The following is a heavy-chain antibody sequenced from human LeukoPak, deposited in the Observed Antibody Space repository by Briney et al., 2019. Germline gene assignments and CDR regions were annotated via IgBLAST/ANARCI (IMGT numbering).Heavy chain of an antibody. CDR1: GFTFSSYG. CDR2: IKQDGSEK. Sequence: GGSLRLSCAASGFTFSSYGMHWVRQAPGKGLEWVANIKQDGSEKYYVDSVKGRFTISRDNAKNSLYLQMNSLRAEDTAVYYCARGYYDFWSGLMYYFDYWGQGTLVTVSS. V-gene: IGHV3-7*01. J-gene: IGHJ4*02. CDR3: ARGYYDFWSGLMYYFDY. D-gene: IGHD3-3*01.